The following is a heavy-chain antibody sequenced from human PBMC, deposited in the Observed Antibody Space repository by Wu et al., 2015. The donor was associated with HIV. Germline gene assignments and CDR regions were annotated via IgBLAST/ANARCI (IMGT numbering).Heavy chain of an antibody. CDR2: INPNSDST. Sequence: QVQLVQSGAEVKKPGASVKVSCKASGYTFSGYYMHWVRQAPGQGLEWVGWINPNSDSTNYAQKFQGRVTMTSDTSISTAYMDLRRLTSDDTAVYYCARLDSLLWFGVLLFDYWGQGTLVTVSS. J-gene: IGHJ4*02. D-gene: IGHD3-10*01. CDR1: GYTFSGYY. V-gene: IGHV1-2*02. CDR3: ARLDSLLWFGVLLFDY.